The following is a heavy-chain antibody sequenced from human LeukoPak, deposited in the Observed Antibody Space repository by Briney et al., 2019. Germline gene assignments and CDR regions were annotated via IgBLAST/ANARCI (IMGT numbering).Heavy chain of an antibody. CDR1: GFTFSSYA. Sequence: GGSLRLSCAASGFTFSSYAMHWVRQAPGKGLEWVAVISYDGSNKYYADSVKGRFTISRDNSKNTLYLQMNSLRAEDTAVYYCARDLVGADPFDIWGQGTLVTVSS. CDR2: ISYDGSNK. V-gene: IGHV3-30*04. D-gene: IGHD1-26*01. J-gene: IGHJ4*02. CDR3: ARDLVGADPFDI.